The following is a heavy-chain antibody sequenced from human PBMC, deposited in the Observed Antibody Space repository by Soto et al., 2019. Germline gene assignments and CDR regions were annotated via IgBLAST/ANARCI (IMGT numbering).Heavy chain of an antibody. CDR1: EFTFSKHG. CDR2: ISYDGGNK. V-gene: IGHV3-30*18. J-gene: IGHJ4*02. Sequence: GGSLRLSCAASEFTFSKHGMHWVRQAPGKGLEWVAVISYDGGNKYYGDSVKDRFTISRDNSKNTLYLHMNSLRPEDTAVYFCAKGPPLLMVYPVLDSWGQGTLVTVSS. CDR3: AKGPPLLMVYPVLDS. D-gene: IGHD2-8*01.